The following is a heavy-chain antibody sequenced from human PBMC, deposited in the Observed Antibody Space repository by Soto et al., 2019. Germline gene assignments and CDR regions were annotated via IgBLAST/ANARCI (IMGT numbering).Heavy chain of an antibody. CDR3: ARDFYPLAYYFDP. V-gene: IGHV1-18*04. Sequence: QVQLVQAEAEVKKPWASVKVSCEASGYTFINHGISWVRQAPGQRLEWMGWVSGSNGNTKYAQKFQGRVTMTTETSTSTAHMELRNLRSDDTAVYFCARDFYPLAYYFDPWGQGTLVTVSS. CDR2: VSGSNGNT. CDR1: GYTFINHG. J-gene: IGHJ4*02.